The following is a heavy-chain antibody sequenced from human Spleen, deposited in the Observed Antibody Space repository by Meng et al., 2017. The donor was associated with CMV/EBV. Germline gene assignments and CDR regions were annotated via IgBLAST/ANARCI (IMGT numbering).Heavy chain of an antibody. CDR1: GGSFSGYY. J-gene: IGHJ4*02. CDR3: ASALLPRYYFDY. Sequence: GSLRLSCAVYGGSFSGYYWSWIRQPPGKGLEWIGEINHSGSTNYNLSLKSRVTISVDTSKNQFSLKLSSVTAADTAVYYCASALLPRYYFDYWGQGTLVTVSS. D-gene: IGHD2-15*01. CDR2: INHSGST. V-gene: IGHV4-34*01.